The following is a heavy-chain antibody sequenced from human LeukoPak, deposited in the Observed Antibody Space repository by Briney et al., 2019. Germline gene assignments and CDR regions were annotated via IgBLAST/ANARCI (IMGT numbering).Heavy chain of an antibody. V-gene: IGHV1-2*02. CDR3: ARDELVGATNY. CDR1: GYTFTGYY. CDR2: INPNSGGT. J-gene: IGHJ4*02. D-gene: IGHD1-26*01. Sequence: GASVKVSCKASGYTFTGYYMHWVRQAPGQGLEWMGWINPNSGGTNHAQKFQGRVTMTRDTSISTAYMELSRLRSDDTAVYYCARDELVGATNYWGQGTLVTVSS.